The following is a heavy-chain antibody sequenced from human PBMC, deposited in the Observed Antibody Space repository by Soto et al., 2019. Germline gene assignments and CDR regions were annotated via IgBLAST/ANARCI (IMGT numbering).Heavy chain of an antibody. CDR3: TRPMSGWSPDDAFDI. D-gene: IGHD6-19*01. CDR2: IRSKANSYAT. J-gene: IGHJ3*02. Sequence: GGSLRLSCAASGFTFSGSAMHWVRQASGKXLEWVGRIRSKANSYATAYAASVKGRFTISRDDSKNTAYLQMNSLKTEDTAVYYCTRPMSGWSPDDAFDIWGQGTMVTVSS. CDR1: GFTFSGSA. V-gene: IGHV3-73*01.